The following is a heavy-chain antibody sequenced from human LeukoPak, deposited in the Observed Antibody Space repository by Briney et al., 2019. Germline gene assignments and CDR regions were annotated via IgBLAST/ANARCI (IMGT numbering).Heavy chain of an antibody. CDR3: ARGYCSSTSCYWSWFDP. Sequence: ASVKVSCKASGYTFTNYGITWVRQAPGQGPEWMGWISVHNGNTNYAQKVQGRVSMTTDTSTSTAYMELRSLRSDDTAVHYCARGYCSSTSCYWSWFDPWGQGTLVTVSS. D-gene: IGHD2-2*01. V-gene: IGHV1-18*01. CDR1: GYTFTNYG. CDR2: ISVHNGNT. J-gene: IGHJ5*02.